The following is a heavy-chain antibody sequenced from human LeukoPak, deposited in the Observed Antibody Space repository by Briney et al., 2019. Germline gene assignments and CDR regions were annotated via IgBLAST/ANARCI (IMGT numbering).Heavy chain of an antibody. Sequence: GGSLRLSCAPSGFIFSDYWFHWVRQTPGQGLVCVAAINRDGTGTSHADSVRGRFTVSRDNAKNTLYLQLNSLRADDTAVYYCARRLSYAVAYGDYWGQGTLVTVSS. D-gene: IGHD6-19*01. CDR3: ARRLSYAVAYGDY. J-gene: IGHJ4*02. CDR2: INRDGTGT. CDR1: GFIFSDYW. V-gene: IGHV3-74*01.